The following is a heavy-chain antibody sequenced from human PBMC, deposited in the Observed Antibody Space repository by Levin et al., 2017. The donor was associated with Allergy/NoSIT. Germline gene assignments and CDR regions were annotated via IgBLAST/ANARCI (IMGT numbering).Heavy chain of an antibody. CDR1: GFTFSNAW. D-gene: IGHD4-17*01. V-gene: IGHV3-15*01. J-gene: IGHJ6*02. Sequence: GGSLRLSCAASGFTFSNAWMSWVRQAPGKGLEWVGRIKSKIDGGTTDYAAPVKGRFTISRDDSKNTLHLQMNSLKNEDTGVYYCPTNAYGDRTDFYHYGMDGWGQGTTVTVSS. CDR3: PTNAYGDRTDFYHYGMDG. CDR2: IKSKIDGGTT.